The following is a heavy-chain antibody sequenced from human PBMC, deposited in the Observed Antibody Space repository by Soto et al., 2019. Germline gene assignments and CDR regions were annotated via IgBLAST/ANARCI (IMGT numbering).Heavy chain of an antibody. J-gene: IGHJ6*03. D-gene: IGHD2-15*01. CDR1: GGSISSGDYY. CDR2: IYYSGST. Sequence: SESLSLTCTVSGGSISSGDYYWSWIRQPPGKGLEWIGDIYYSGSTYYKPSLRRRVTISGDTSKNQFSLKLRSGTAADTAVYYCARGPSYCSGGSCYHYYYHCMDVWGKRTRVAV. V-gene: IGHV4-30-4*01. CDR3: ARGPSYCSGGSCYHYYYHCMDV.